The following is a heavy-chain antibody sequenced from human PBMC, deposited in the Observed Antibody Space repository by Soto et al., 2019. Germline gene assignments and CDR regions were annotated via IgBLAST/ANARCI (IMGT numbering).Heavy chain of an antibody. CDR1: GFTFSYYG. D-gene: IGHD2-2*01. V-gene: IGHV3-30*18. J-gene: IGHJ4*02. Sequence: QVQLVESGGGVVQPGKSLRLSCAASGFTFSYYGLHWVRHAPGKGLEWVGGISYDGSNRYYGDSVKGPFSIPRDNPNNTLDQQMDSLKDEITAVYFRAKGGRIPTSSVDYWGQGTLVTVSS. CDR2: ISYDGSNR. CDR3: AKGGRIPTSSVDY.